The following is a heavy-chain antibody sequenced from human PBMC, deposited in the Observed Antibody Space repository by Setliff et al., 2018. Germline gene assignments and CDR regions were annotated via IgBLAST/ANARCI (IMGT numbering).Heavy chain of an antibody. D-gene: IGHD3-3*01. J-gene: IGHJ5*02. CDR2: IHYSGST. CDR1: GGSFISSNYY. Sequence: SETLSLTCTVSGGSFISSNYYWGWIRQPPGKGLEWIGSIHYSGSTYYNPSLKSRVTISVDTSKNQFSLKLSSVTAADTAVYYCARAGPTVTFFRVLVISWWDPWGQGSLVTVSS. V-gene: IGHV4-39*07. CDR3: ARAGPTVTFFRVLVISWWDP.